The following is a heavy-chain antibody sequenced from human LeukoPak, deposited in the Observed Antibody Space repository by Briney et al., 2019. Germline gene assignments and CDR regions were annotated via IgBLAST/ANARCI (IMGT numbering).Heavy chain of an antibody. D-gene: IGHD6-13*01. CDR2: IRYDGSNK. V-gene: IGHV3-30*02. Sequence: GGSLRLSCAASGFTFSSYGTHWVRQAPGKGLEWVAFIRYDGSNKYYADSVKGRFTISRDNSKNTLYLQMNSLRAEDTAVYYCARDRESAAAGPYYYYGMDVWGQGTTVTVSS. CDR1: GFTFSSYG. CDR3: ARDRESAAAGPYYYYGMDV. J-gene: IGHJ6*02.